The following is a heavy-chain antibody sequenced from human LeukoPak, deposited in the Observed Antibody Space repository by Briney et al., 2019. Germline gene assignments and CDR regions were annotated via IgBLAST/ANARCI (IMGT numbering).Heavy chain of an antibody. CDR2: ISSSGAII. V-gene: IGHV3-48*02. Sequence: GVSLRLSCAASGFTFSNYNMNWVRQAPGKGLEWLSYISSSGAIIYYADSVKGRFTISRDNAQKSLYLQMNSLRDEDTAVYYCARGWYSTSWVFDYWGQGALVSVSS. J-gene: IGHJ4*02. CDR1: GFTFSNYN. D-gene: IGHD6-13*01. CDR3: ARGWYSTSWVFDY.